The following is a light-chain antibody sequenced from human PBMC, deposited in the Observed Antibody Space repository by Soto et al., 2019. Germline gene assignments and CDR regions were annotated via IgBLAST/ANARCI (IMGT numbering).Light chain of an antibody. CDR3: SSYTSSSTVGV. CDR2: EVS. Sequence: QSVLAQPASVSGSPRQSITVSCTGTSSDIGAYDYVSWYQQHPGKAPKVIISEVSKRPSGVSHHFSGSKSGNTASLTISGLQAEDEADYYCSSYTSSSTVGVFGTGTKVTVL. J-gene: IGLJ1*01. V-gene: IGLV2-14*01. CDR1: SSDIGAYDY.